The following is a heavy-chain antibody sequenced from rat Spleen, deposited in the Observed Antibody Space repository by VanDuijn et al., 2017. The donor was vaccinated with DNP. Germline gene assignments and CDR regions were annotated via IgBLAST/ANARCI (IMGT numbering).Heavy chain of an antibody. CDR3: VTHPSWFGY. Sequence: EVQLVESGGGLVQPGRSVKLSCAASGFNFSDYNMAWVRQTPKKGLEWVTSILFDGTRTYYRDSVKGRFTISRDNAKRTQYLQMDSLSSEDTATYYCVTHPSWFGYWGQGTLVTVSS. CDR2: ILFDGTRT. V-gene: IGHV5S10*01. CDR1: GFNFSDYN. J-gene: IGHJ3*01.